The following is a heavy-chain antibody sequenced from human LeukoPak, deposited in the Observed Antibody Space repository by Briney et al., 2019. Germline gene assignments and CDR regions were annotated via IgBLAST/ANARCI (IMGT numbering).Heavy chain of an antibody. J-gene: IGHJ4*02. Sequence: PGGSLRLSCAASGFTFSSYGMSWVRQAPGKGLDWVSAISGSGGGTYYAASVKGRFTISRDNSKNTLYLQMNSLRAEDTAVYYCAKGFGDLSYSAAYYSDYWGQGTLVTVSS. CDR3: AKGFGDLSYSAAYYSDY. D-gene: IGHD3-10*01. CDR2: ISGSGGGT. CDR1: GFTFSSYG. V-gene: IGHV3-23*01.